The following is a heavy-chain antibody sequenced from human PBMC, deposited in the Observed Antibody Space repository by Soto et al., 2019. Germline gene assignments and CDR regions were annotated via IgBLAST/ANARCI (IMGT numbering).Heavy chain of an antibody. CDR3: ARDGVLRFLEWPGKYFQH. D-gene: IGHD3-3*01. V-gene: IGHV1-18*01. Sequence: ASVKVSCKASGYTFTSYGISWVRQAPGQGLEWMGWISAYNGNTNYTQKLQGRVTMTTDTSTSTAYMELRSLRSDDTAVYYCARDGVLRFLEWPGKYFQHWGQGTLVTVSS. CDR2: ISAYNGNT. J-gene: IGHJ1*01. CDR1: GYTFTSYG.